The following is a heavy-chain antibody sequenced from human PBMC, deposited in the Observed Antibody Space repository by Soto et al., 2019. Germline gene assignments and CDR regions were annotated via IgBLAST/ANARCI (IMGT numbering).Heavy chain of an antibody. D-gene: IGHD5-18*01. CDR3: AREWDPAMVRRADY. J-gene: IGHJ4*02. CDR1: GGTFSSYA. Sequence: GASVKVSCKASGGTFSSYAISWVRQAPGQGLEWMGGIIPIFGDTNTVQKFQGRVTMTRDTSITTAYMELTSLRSDDTAIYYCAREWDPAMVRRADYWGQGSLVTVSS. V-gene: IGHV1-2*02. CDR2: IIPIFGDT.